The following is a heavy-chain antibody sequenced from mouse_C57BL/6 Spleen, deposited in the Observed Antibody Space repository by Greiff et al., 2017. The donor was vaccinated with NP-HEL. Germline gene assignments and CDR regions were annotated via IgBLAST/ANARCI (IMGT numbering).Heavy chain of an antibody. CDR2: ISSGSSTI. Sequence: DVKLVESGGGLVKPGGSLKLSCAASGFTFSDYGMHWVRQAPEKGLEWVAYISSGSSTIYYAATVKGRFTISRDNAKNTLFLQMTSLRSEDTAMYYCARYYGIGYFDYWGQGTTLTVSS. CDR3: ARYYGIGYFDY. CDR1: GFTFSDYG. D-gene: IGHD1-1*01. J-gene: IGHJ2*01. V-gene: IGHV5-17*01.